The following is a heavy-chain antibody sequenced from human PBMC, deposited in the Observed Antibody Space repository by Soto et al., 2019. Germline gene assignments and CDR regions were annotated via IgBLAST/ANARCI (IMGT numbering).Heavy chain of an antibody. CDR3: AKGPQAGYYDSGTFYSSVP. V-gene: IGHV4-34*01. J-gene: IGHJ5*02. CDR1: VGSFHGDY. D-gene: IGHD3-10*01. CDR2: INHSGSA. Sequence: SEPLYLTCAVYVGSFHGDYWSWVRQPPVTVLEWIGEINHSGSANYNPTFKSRVSISVDTSKNQMSLQLSSVSAADTAVYYCAKGPQAGYYDSGTFYSSVPWGQGTLVTVSS.